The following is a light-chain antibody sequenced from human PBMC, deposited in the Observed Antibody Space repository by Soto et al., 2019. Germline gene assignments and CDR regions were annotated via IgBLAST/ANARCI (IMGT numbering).Light chain of an antibody. Sequence: EIVLTQCPGTLSLSPGERATLSCRASHTVSSSYLAWYQQKPGQAPRLLISGASSRATGIPDRFSGSGSGTEFTLTISRLETEDGAVYYCHQYSSSRRFGRGPK. V-gene: IGKV3-20*01. CDR1: HTVSSSY. J-gene: IGKJ4*02. CDR2: GAS. CDR3: HQYSSSRR.